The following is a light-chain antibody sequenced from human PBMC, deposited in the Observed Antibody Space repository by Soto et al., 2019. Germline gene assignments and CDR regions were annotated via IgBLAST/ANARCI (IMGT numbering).Light chain of an antibody. V-gene: IGLV2-14*01. CDR2: DVS. CDR3: ASYPTSSTYV. J-gene: IGLJ1*01. Sequence: QSALTQPASVSGSPGQSIAISCTGTSSDVGGYSYVSWYQQQPGKAPKLVMSDVSNRPSGVSDRFSGSKSGNTASLTISGLQHDDEADYYCASYPTSSTYVVGTGTKLTV. CDR1: SSDVGGYSY.